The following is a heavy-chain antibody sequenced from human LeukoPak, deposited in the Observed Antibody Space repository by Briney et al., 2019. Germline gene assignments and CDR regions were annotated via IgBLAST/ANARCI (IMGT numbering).Heavy chain of an antibody. Sequence: GESLKISCKGSGYTFDTYWIGWVRQMPGKGLEWMGIIYPGDSDTKYRPSFQGQVTFSVDKSTTTAYLHWSSLKASDTAMYYCARHSPRMDVWGQGTTVTVSS. CDR2: IYPGDSDT. V-gene: IGHV5-51*01. J-gene: IGHJ6*02. CDR3: ARHSPRMDV. CDR1: GYTFDTYW.